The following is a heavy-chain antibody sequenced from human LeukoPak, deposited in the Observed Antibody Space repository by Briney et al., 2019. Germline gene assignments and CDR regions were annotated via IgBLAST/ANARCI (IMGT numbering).Heavy chain of an antibody. J-gene: IGHJ4*02. CDR3: ARRSWLGASELDY. V-gene: IGHV1-8*03. CDR2: MNPNSGNT. D-gene: IGHD1-14*01. CDR1: GGTFSSYD. Sequence: ASVKVSCKASGGTFSSYDINWVRQATGQGLEWMGWMNPNSGNTGYAQKFQGRVTITRNTSISTAYMELSSLRSEDTAVYYCARRSWLGASELDYWGQGTLVTVSS.